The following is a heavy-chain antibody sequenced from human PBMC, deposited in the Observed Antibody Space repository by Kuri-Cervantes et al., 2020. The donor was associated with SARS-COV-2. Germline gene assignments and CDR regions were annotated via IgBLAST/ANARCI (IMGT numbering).Heavy chain of an antibody. J-gene: IGHJ6*02. CDR3: ARTGRGGYCSSTSCPISYYYGMDV. CDR1: GFIFSSYN. CDR2: ISLSSNFI. V-gene: IGHV3-21*01. D-gene: IGHD2-2*01. Sequence: ETLSLTCAASGFIFSSYNMNWVRQAPGKGLEWVSSISLSSNFIYYADSVKGRFTISRDNAKNSLYLQMNSLRADDTAVYFCARTGRGGYCSSTSCPISYYYGMDVWGQGTTVTVSS.